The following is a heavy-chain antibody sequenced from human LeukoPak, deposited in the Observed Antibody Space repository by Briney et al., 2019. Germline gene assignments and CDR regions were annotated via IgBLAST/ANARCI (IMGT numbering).Heavy chain of an antibody. V-gene: IGHV4-30-4*08. CDR3: AREGGSGSRWFDP. CDR1: GGSISSGDYY. CDR2: IYYSGST. D-gene: IGHD2-15*01. J-gene: IGHJ5*02. Sequence: SETLSLTCTVSGGSISSGDYYWSWIRQPRGKGLEWIGYIYYSGSTYYNPSLKSRVTISVDTSKNQFSLKLSSVTAADTAVYYCAREGGSGSRWFDPWGQGTLVTVSS.